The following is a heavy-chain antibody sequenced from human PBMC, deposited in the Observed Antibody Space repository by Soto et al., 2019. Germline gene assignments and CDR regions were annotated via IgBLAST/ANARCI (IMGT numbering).Heavy chain of an antibody. CDR3: ARDRAATASDAFVI. CDR1: GGTFSSYA. Sequence: SVKVSCKASGGTFSSYAISWVRQAPGQGLEWMGGIIPIFGTANYAQKFQGRVTTTADESTSTAYMELSSLRSEDTAVYYCARDRAATASDAFVIWGQGTLVTVSS. D-gene: IGHD2-15*01. V-gene: IGHV1-69*13. J-gene: IGHJ3*02. CDR2: IIPIFGTA.